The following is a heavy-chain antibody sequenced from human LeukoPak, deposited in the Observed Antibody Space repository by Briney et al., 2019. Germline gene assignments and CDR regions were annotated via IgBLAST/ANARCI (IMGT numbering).Heavy chain of an antibody. CDR3: ACSGSWNDAFDI. J-gene: IGHJ3*02. V-gene: IGHV1-69*13. CDR2: IIPIFGTA. Sequence: SVKVSCKASGGTFSSYAISWVRQAPGQGLKWMGGIIPIFGTANYAQKFQGRVTITADESTSTAYMELSSLRSEDTAVYYCACSGSWNDAFDIWGQGTMVTVSS. D-gene: IGHD3-10*01. CDR1: GGTFSSYA.